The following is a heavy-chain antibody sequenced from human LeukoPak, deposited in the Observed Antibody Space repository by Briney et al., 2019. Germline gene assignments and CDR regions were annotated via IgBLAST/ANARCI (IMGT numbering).Heavy chain of an antibody. V-gene: IGHV4-39*07. CDR3: ARDRVGYYYMDV. Sequence: PSETLSLTCTVSGGSISSSSYYWGWIRQPPGKGLEWIGSIYYSGSTYYNPSLKSRVTISVDTSKNQFSLKLSSVTAADTAVYYCARDRVGYYYMDVWGKGTTVTVSS. J-gene: IGHJ6*03. CDR1: GGSISSSSYY. CDR2: IYYSGST.